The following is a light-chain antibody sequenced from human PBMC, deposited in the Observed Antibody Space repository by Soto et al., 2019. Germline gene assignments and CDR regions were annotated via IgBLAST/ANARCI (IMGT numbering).Light chain of an antibody. Sequence: QSVLTQPAAVSGSPGQSITISCSGSNSDIGTYNLVSWYRQHPGKVPKLLIYEGSRRPSGISNRFSGSKSGNTASLTISGLQAEDEADYYCYSKARGGSFVFRNGTKVTV. J-gene: IGLJ1*01. CDR3: YSKARGGSFV. CDR2: EGS. V-gene: IGLV2-23*01. CDR1: NSDIGTYNL.